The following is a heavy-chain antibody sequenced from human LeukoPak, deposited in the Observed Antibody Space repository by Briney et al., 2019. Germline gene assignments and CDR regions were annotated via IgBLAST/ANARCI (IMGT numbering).Heavy chain of an antibody. V-gene: IGHV4-34*01. Sequence: SETLSPTCAVYDGSFSGYYWNWIRQPPGKGLEWIGKINHSGSTNYNTSLKSRVTISGDTSKNQFSLKLSSVTAADTAVYYCARGSRISMFGVPHMRGSFDIWGQGTMVTVSS. D-gene: IGHD3-3*01. CDR2: INHSGST. CDR1: DGSFSGYY. CDR3: ARGSRISMFGVPHMRGSFDI. J-gene: IGHJ3*02.